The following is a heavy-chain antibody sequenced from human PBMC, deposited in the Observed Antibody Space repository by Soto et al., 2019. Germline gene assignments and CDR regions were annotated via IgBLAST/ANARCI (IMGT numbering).Heavy chain of an antibody. CDR2: IYWDDDK. CDR3: SHSSNLDYYGSGSYSGFFDP. D-gene: IGHD3-10*01. CDR1: GFSLSTSGVG. Sequence: QITLKESGPTLVKPTQTLTLTCTFSGFSLSTSGVGVGWIRQPPGKALEWLALIYWDDDKRYSPSLKSRLTITKDTSKNQVVLTMTNMDPVDTATYYCSHSSNLDYYGSGSYSGFFDPWGQGTLVTVSS. V-gene: IGHV2-5*02. J-gene: IGHJ5*02.